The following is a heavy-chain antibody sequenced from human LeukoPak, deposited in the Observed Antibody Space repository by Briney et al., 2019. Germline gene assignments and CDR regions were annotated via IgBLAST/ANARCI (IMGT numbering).Heavy chain of an antibody. CDR3: ARAAVPYYYDSSGYYPLDY. CDR1: GYTFSNYG. CDR2: IRGDNGNT. D-gene: IGHD3-22*01. J-gene: IGHJ4*02. V-gene: IGHV1-18*01. Sequence: GASVKVSCKASGYTFSNYGISWVRQAPGQGLEWVGWIRGDNGNTNYAQKFQGRVTITADKSTSTAYMELSSLRSEDTAVYYCARAAVPYYYDSSGYYPLDYWGQGTLVTVSS.